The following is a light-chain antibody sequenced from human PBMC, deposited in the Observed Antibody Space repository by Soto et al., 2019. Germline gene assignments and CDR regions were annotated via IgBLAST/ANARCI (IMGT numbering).Light chain of an antibody. V-gene: IGKV4-1*01. J-gene: IGKJ4*01. CDR1: QSVFSSSNSKNY. CDR3: QHYFGPRALT. CDR2: WAS. Sequence: DIVLTQAPDSLAISLGERATINCKSSQSVFSSSNSKNYLSWYQQKPGQVPKLLISWASTRESGVPDRFSGSGSGTHFTLTITSLQAEDVAVYYCQHYFGPRALTFGGGTKVEI.